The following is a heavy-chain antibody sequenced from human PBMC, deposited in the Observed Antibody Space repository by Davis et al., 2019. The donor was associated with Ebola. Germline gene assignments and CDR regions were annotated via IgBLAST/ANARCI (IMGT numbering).Heavy chain of an antibody. CDR2: INHSGST. J-gene: IGHJ4*02. CDR3: ARLYSSSWYKMVGFDY. CDR1: GGSISSYY. D-gene: IGHD6-13*01. Sequence: PSETLSLTCTVSGGSISSYYWSWIRQPPGKGLEWIGEINHSGSTNYNPSLKSRVTISVDTSKNQFSLKLSSVTAADTAVYYCARLYSSSWYKMVGFDYWGQGTLVTVSS. V-gene: IGHV4-34*01.